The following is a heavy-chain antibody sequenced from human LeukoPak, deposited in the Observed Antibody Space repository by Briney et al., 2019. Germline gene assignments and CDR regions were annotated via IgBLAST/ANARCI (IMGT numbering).Heavy chain of an antibody. D-gene: IGHD6-19*01. CDR1: GGSISNSYYY. J-gene: IGHJ4*02. CDR3: ARLGIAVAGDNFDY. Sequence: SETLSLTCTVSGGSISNSYYYWGWIRQPPGKGLEWIGSIYYSGSTYYSPSLKSRVSLSVDTSKNQFSLRLSSVTAADTAVYYCARLGIAVAGDNFDYWGQGTLVTVSS. CDR2: IYYSGST. V-gene: IGHV4-39*01.